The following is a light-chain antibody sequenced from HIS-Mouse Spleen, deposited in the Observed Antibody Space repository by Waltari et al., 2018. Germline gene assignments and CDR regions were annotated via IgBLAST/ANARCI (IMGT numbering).Light chain of an antibody. CDR2: KVS. J-gene: IGKJ4*02. V-gene: IGKV2-30*02. Sequence: EVVMTQSPLSIPVTLRQPASISSRSSQSLVHSAGNTYLNWFQQRPCQSPRRLIYKVSSRDAGLADRWSGSGAGADFKRKIRSVEAEDVGVYDCTQRTHWVTFGGGTKVEIK. CDR1: QSLVHSAGNTY. CDR3: TQRTHWVT.